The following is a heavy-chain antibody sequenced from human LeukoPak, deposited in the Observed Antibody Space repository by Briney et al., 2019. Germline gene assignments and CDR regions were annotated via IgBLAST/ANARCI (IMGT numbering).Heavy chain of an antibody. CDR2: IYYSGST. CDR1: GGSISSSSYY. V-gene: IGHV4-39*07. D-gene: IGHD5-18*01. CDR3: ASEYSYGSRKIDY. Sequence: PSETLSLTCAVSGGSISSSSYYWGWIRQPPGKGLEWIGSIYYSGSTYYNPSLKSRVTISVDTPKNQFSLKLSSVTAADTAVYYCASEYSYGSRKIDYWGQGTLVTVSS. J-gene: IGHJ4*02.